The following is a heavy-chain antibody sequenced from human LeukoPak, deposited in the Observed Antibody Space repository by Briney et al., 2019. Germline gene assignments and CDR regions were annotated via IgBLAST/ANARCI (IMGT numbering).Heavy chain of an antibody. Sequence: GGSLRLSCAASGSTFSNYIMNWVRLAPGEGLEWVSAVSGSGGRTDYADSVKGRFTISRDNSKNTVYLQMNSLRAEASAVYYCARTIVGSSYRYFDYWGQGTLVTVSS. CDR3: ARTIVGSSYRYFDY. CDR2: VSGSGGRT. V-gene: IGHV3-23*01. D-gene: IGHD6-6*01. J-gene: IGHJ4*02. CDR1: GSTFSNYI.